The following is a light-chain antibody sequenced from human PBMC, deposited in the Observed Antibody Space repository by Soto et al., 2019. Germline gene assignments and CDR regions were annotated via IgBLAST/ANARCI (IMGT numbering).Light chain of an antibody. V-gene: IGKV3-15*01. CDR1: QSVSSN. CDR2: GAS. CDR3: QQYDNWPLT. Sequence: EIVMTQSPATLSVSPGERATLSCRASQSVSSNLAWYQQKPGQAPMLVIYGASTRATGIPARFIGSGSGTEFTLTISSLQCEEFAVYYCQQYDNWPLTFGGGTKV. J-gene: IGKJ4*01.